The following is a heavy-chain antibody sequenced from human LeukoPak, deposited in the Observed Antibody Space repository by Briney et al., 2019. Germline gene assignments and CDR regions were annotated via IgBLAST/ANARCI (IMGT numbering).Heavy chain of an antibody. CDR1: GFTFSSYW. CDR3: ASEAVAGTERVYYFVY. V-gene: IGHV3-7*03. D-gene: IGHD6-19*01. J-gene: IGHJ4*02. CDR2: IKQDGSEK. Sequence: GGSLRLSCAASGFTFSSYWMSWVRQAPGKGLEWVANIKQDGSEKYYVDSVKGRFTISRDNAKNSLYLQMNSLRAEDTAVYYCASEAVAGTERVYYFVYWGQGTLVTVSS.